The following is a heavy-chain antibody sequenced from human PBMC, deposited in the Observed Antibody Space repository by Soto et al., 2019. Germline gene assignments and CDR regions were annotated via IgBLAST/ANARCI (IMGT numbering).Heavy chain of an antibody. D-gene: IGHD6-13*01. Sequence: GASVKVSCKASVYTFTSYYMHWVRQAPGQGLEWMGIINPSGGSTSYAQKFQGRVTMTRDTSTSTVYMELSSLRSEDTAVYYCARDIRIAAAGDDAFDIWGQGTMVTVSS. CDR2: INPSGGST. J-gene: IGHJ3*02. V-gene: IGHV1-46*01. CDR3: ARDIRIAAAGDDAFDI. CDR1: VYTFTSYY.